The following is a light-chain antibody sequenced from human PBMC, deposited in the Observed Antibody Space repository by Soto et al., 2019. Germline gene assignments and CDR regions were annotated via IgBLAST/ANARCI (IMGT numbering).Light chain of an antibody. Sequence: DIQMTQSPSSLSASVGDTVTITCRASQGISNYLAWYQQKPGQVPNLLIYAASTLQSGVPSRFSGSGSGTDITLTISSLRPEEVATYYCQKYNNAPRTFGQGTTVEI. J-gene: IGKJ1*01. V-gene: IGKV1-27*01. CDR1: QGISNY. CDR3: QKYNNAPRT. CDR2: AAS.